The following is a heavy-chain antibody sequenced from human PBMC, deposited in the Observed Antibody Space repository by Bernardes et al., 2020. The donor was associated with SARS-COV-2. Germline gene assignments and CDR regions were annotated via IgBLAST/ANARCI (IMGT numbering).Heavy chain of an antibody. V-gene: IGHV1-24*01. CDR2: FDPEDGET. J-gene: IGHJ4*02. D-gene: IGHD6-19*01. Sequence: SVKVSCKVSGYTLTELSMHWVRQAPGKGLEWMGGFDPEDGETIYAQKFQGRVTMTEDTSTDTAYMELSSLRSEDTAVYYCATAYAVAGTGALIDYWGQGTLVTVSS. CDR3: ATAYAVAGTGALIDY. CDR1: GYTLTELS.